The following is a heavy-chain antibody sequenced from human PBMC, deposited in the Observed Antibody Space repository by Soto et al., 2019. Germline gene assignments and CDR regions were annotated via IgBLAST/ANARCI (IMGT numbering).Heavy chain of an antibody. CDR2: IYYSGST. CDR1: GGSISSYY. V-gene: IGHV4-59*01. CDR3: ARVIAAAAPYYFDY. D-gene: IGHD6-13*01. Sequence: SETLSLTCTVSGGSISSYYWSRIRQPPGKGLEWIGYIYYSGSTNYNPSLKSRVTISVDTSKNQFSLKLSSVTAADTAVYYCARVIAAAAPYYFDYWGQGTLVTVSS. J-gene: IGHJ4*02.